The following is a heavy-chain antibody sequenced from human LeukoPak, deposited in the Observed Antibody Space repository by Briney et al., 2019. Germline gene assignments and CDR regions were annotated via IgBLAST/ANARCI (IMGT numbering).Heavy chain of an antibody. V-gene: IGHV4-59*08. CDR2: IYYSGNT. Sequence: SDTLSLTCIVSGGSISSYYWSWIRQPPGKGLEWIGYIYYSGNTNYNPFLKSRVTISVDTSKNQFSLEVSSVTAADTAVYYCARHITPWGWFDPWGQGTLVTVSS. CDR1: GGSISSYY. J-gene: IGHJ5*02. CDR3: ARHITPWGWFDP. D-gene: IGHD3-16*01.